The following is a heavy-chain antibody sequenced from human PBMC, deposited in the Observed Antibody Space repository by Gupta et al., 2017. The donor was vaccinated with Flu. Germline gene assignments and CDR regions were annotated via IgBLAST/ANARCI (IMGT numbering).Heavy chain of an antibody. CDR2: IISRSSYI. J-gene: IGHJ4*02. CDR1: GFNFRTYS. D-gene: IGHD2-21*01. Sequence: EVQLVEYGGGLVQPGGSLRLYGAASGFNFRTYSLIWVRHAPGKGLEWVTSIISRSSYIYYPDSVKGRFTISRDNAKNALYLQMNSLRAEDTAVFYCARCCEPNRGYFDYWGQATLVTVSS. CDR3: ARCCEPNRGYFDY. V-gene: IGHV3-21*01.